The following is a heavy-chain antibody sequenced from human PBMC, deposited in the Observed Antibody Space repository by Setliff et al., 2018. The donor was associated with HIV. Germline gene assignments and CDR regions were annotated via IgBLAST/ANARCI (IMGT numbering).Heavy chain of an antibody. J-gene: IGHJ6*03. CDR3: ASLGGYYPYYYYMDV. V-gene: IGHV1-2*06. Sequence: GASVKVSCKASGYTFTGYYMHWVRQAPGQGLEWMGRINPNSGGTNYAQRFQGSVTMTRDTSISTAYMELSRLRSDDTAVYYCASLGGYYPYYYYMDVWGKGTTVTVSS. CDR1: GYTFTGYY. D-gene: IGHD3-3*01. CDR2: INPNSGGT.